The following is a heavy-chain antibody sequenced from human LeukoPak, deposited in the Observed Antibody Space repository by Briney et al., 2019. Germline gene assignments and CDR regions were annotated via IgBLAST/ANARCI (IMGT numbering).Heavy chain of an antibody. D-gene: IGHD1-26*01. CDR2: MYYDGTT. CDR3: ARRSDSGSDDGEDYFDY. CDR1: GGSIFSTSFY. J-gene: IGHJ4*02. Sequence: PSETLSLTCTVSGGSIFSTSFYWAWIRQPPGKGLEWFGSMYYDGTTYLNPSLKSRVTISVDTSTNQFSLKVTSVTAADTAVYFCARRSDSGSDDGEDYFDYWGQGTLVTVSS. V-gene: IGHV4-39*01.